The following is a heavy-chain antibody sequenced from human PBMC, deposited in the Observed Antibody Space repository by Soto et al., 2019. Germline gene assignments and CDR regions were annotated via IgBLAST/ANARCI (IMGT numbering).Heavy chain of an antibody. CDR1: GYTFTSYA. CDR3: ARKGGITGTTETWFDP. J-gene: IGHJ5*02. D-gene: IGHD1-7*01. V-gene: IGHV1-18*01. Sequence: ASVKVSCKASGYTFTSYASSWVRQAPGQGLEWMGWISAYNGNTNYAQKLQGRVTMTTDTSTSTAYMELRSLRSDDTAVYYCARKGGITGTTETWFDPWGQGTLVTVSS. CDR2: ISAYNGNT.